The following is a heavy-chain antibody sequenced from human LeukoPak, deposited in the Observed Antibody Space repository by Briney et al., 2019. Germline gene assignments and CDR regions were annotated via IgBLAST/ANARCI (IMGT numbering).Heavy chain of an antibody. CDR2: ISYDGSNK. CDR3: AKLPGVASDAFDI. Sequence: GGSLRLSCTVSGFTFSSYGMHWVRQAPGKGLEWVAVISYDGSNKYYADSVKGRFTISRDNSKNTLYLQMNSLRAEDTAVYYCAKLPGVASDAFDIWGQGTMVTVSS. CDR1: GFTFSSYG. D-gene: IGHD3-10*01. J-gene: IGHJ3*02. V-gene: IGHV3-30*18.